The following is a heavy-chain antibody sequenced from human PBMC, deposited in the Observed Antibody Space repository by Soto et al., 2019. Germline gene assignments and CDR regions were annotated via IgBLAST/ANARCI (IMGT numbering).Heavy chain of an antibody. CDR1: ELSLSTSGVG. Sequence: QITLKESGPTLVEPTQTLTLTCTFSELSLSTSGVGVGWIRQPPGKALEWLALIYWDDDKRYSPSLQSRLTITTVTSNNQVLLTMPNMDPVDTATYSWVHIHVLRWFGFDSWGQGTLVTVPS. CDR2: IYWDDDK. D-gene: IGHD3-10*01. J-gene: IGHJ4*02. V-gene: IGHV2-5*02. CDR3: VHIHVLRWFGFDS.